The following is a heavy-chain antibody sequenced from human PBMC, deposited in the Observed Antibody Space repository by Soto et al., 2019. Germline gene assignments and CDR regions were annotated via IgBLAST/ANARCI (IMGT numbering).Heavy chain of an antibody. J-gene: IGHJ4*02. CDR1: GFTFTSSA. D-gene: IGHD2-15*01. Sequence: QMQLVQSGPEVKKPGTSVKVSCKASGFTFTSSAMQWVRQARGQRLEWIGWIVVGSGHTNYAQKFQERVTITRDMSTSTAYMELSSLRSDDTAVYYCAADSRYCSRGNCEDYWGQGTLGTVSS. CDR3: AADSRYCSRGNCEDY. CDR2: IVVGSGHT. V-gene: IGHV1-58*02.